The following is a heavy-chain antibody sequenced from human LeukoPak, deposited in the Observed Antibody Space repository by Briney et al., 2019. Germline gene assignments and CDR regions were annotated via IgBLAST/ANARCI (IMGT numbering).Heavy chain of an antibody. J-gene: IGHJ6*04. CDR2: ISSSGSTI. CDR1: GFTFKTYG. D-gene: IGHD3-10*02. V-gene: IGHV3-48*03. CDR3: AELGITMIGGV. Sequence: GGSLRLSCAADGFTFKTYGMHWVRQAPGKGLEWVSYISSSGSTIYYADSVKGRFTISRDNAKNSLYLQMNSLRAEDTAVYYCAELGITMIGGVWGKGTTVTISS.